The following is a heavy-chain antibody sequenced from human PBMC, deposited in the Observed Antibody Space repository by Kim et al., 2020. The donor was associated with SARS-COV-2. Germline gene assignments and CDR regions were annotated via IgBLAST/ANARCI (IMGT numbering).Heavy chain of an antibody. CDR3: ARDQDYGDYVV. D-gene: IGHD4-17*01. CDR2: IKQDGSEK. J-gene: IGHJ4*02. V-gene: IGHV3-7*01. Sequence: GGSLRLSCAASGFNFSSYWMSWVRQAPGKGLEWVANIKQDGSEKYYVDSVKGRFTISRDNAKNSLYLQMNSLRAEDTAVYYCARDQDYGDYVVWGQGTLVTVSS. CDR1: GFNFSSYW.